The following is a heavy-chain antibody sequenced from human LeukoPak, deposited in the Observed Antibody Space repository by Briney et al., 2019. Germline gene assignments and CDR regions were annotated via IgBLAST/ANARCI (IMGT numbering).Heavy chain of an antibody. CDR2: IKQDGTEK. V-gene: IGHV3-7*04. D-gene: IGHD3-3*01. CDR3: GRDVGAFDY. Sequence: GGSLRLSCAASGFSFSTYWMTWVRQAPGKGLEGVANIKQDGTEKYCVDSVKGRFTISRDNAKNSLYLQMNSLRAEDTAVYYCGRDVGAFDYWGQGSLVTVSS. CDR1: GFSFSTYW. J-gene: IGHJ4*02.